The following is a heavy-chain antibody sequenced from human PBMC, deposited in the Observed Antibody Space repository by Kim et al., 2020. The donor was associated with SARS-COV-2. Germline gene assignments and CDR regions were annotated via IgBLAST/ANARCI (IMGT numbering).Heavy chain of an antibody. CDR1: GLTFSNYA. CDR2: ISGSGTNT. J-gene: IGHJ3*02. Sequence: GGSLRLSCAASGLTFSNYALCWVRQAPGKGLEWVSSISGSGTNTHYADSVKGRFTISRDNSKNTLYLQMNSLRAEDTAVYHCARRYCSNTSCQTFAFDIWGQGTMLTVSS. D-gene: IGHD2-2*01. CDR3: ARRYCSNTSCQTFAFDI. V-gene: IGHV3-23*01.